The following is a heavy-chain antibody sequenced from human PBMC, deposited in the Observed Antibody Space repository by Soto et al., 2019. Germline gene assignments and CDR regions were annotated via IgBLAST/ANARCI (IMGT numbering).Heavy chain of an antibody. CDR3: ARGDIVVVPAGGYWFDP. V-gene: IGHV4-30-4*01. CDR1: GGSISSGDYY. J-gene: IGHJ5*02. D-gene: IGHD2-2*01. Sequence: SETLSLTCTVSGGSISSGDYYWSWIRQPPGKGLEWIGYIYYSGSTYYNPSLKSRVTISVDTSKNQSSLKLSSVTAADTAVYYCARGDIVVVPAGGYWFDPWGQGTLVTVSS. CDR2: IYYSGST.